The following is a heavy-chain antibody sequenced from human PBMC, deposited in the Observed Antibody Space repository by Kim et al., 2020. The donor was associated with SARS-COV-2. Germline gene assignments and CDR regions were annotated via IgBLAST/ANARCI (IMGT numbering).Heavy chain of an antibody. Sequence: TNYAQKLQGRVTMTTDTSTSTAYMELRSLRSDDTAVYYCARDQITKGIDYWGQGTLVTVSS. D-gene: IGHD3-3*01. CDR2: T. V-gene: IGHV1-18*01. CDR3: ARDQITKGIDY. J-gene: IGHJ4*02.